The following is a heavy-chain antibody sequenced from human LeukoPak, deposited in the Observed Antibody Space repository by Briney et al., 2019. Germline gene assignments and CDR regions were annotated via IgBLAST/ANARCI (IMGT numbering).Heavy chain of an antibody. CDR1: GFTFSSYW. V-gene: IGHV3-33*06. CDR3: AKEDYSNLSFDY. CDR2: IWYVGSNK. Sequence: PGGSLRLSCAASGFTFSSYWMHWVRQAPGKGLVWVAVIWYVGSNKYYADSVKGRFTISRDNSKNTLYLQMNSLRAEDTAVYYCAKEDYSNLSFDYWGQGTLVTVSS. J-gene: IGHJ4*02. D-gene: IGHD4-11*01.